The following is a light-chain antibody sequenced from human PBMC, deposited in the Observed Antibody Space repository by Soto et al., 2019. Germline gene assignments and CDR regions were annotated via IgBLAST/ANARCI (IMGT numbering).Light chain of an antibody. J-gene: IGLJ1*01. CDR3: TSYTSSSTYV. Sequence: QSALTQPASVSGSPGQSITIFCTGTSSDVGSYNYVSWYQQHRGRAPKLMIYDVSSRPSGVSNRFSGSKSGSTASLTISGLQAEDEADYFCTSYTSSSTYVFGTGTKLTVL. CDR1: SSDVGSYNY. V-gene: IGLV2-14*03. CDR2: DVS.